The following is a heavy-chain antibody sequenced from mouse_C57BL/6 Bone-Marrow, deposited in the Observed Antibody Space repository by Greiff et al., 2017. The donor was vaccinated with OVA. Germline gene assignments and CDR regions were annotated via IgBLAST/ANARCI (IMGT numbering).Heavy chain of an antibody. D-gene: IGHD1-1*01. CDR3: ARYKGRVAVDYFAY. J-gene: IGHJ2*01. CDR2: IRNKPNGSTT. V-gene: IGHV7-3*01. Sequence: EVQGVESGGGLVQPGDSLSLSCAASGFTFTNYYMSWVRQPPGKALEWLAFIRNKPNGSTTEYSASVKGRFTISRDNSQSILYLQMNALRAEDSATYYCARYKGRVAVDYFAYWGQGTALTVSS. CDR1: GFTFTNYY.